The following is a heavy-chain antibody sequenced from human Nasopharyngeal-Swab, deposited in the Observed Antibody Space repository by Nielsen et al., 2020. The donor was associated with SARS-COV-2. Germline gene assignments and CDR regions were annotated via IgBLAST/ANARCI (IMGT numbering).Heavy chain of an antibody. CDR1: GGSISSYY. Sequence: SETLSLTCTVSGGSISSYYWSWIRQPPGKGLEWIGYIYYSGSTNYNPSLKSRVTISVDTSKNQFSLKLSSVTAADTAVYYCARGYYDFWSGYYEYYYGMDVWAKGPRSPSP. D-gene: IGHD3-3*01. CDR3: ARGYYDFWSGYYEYYYGMDV. CDR2: IYYSGST. J-gene: IGHJ6*02. V-gene: IGHV4-59*01.